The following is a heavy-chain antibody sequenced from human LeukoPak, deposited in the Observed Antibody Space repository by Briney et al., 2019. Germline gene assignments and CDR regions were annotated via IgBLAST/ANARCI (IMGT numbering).Heavy chain of an antibody. V-gene: IGHV4-39*07. CDR1: GGSISTNNYY. D-gene: IGHD6-19*01. J-gene: IGHJ4*02. Sequence: SDTLSLTCTVSGGSISTNNYYWGWIRQPPGKGLEWIGSISYSGSTSYNPSLKSRVTISVDTSKNQFSLKLSSVTAADTAVYYCARGYSSDWTRLDYWGQGTLVTVSS. CDR3: ARGYSSDWTRLDY. CDR2: ISYSGST.